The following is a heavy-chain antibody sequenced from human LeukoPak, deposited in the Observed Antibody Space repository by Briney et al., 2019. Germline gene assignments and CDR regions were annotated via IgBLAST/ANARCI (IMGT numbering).Heavy chain of an antibody. J-gene: IGHJ4*02. D-gene: IGHD5-12*01. CDR2: MNPNSGNT. Sequence: ASVKVSCKASGYTFTSYDINWVRQATGQGLEWMGWMNPNSGNTGYAQKFQGRVTITRNTSISTAYMELSSLRAEDTAVYYCAKFRWLTANDYWGQGTLVTVSS. V-gene: IGHV1-8*03. CDR1: GYTFTSYD. CDR3: AKFRWLTANDY.